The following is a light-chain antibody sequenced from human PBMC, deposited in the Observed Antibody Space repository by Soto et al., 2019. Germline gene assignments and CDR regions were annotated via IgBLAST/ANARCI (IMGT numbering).Light chain of an antibody. CDR1: QIVSSN. V-gene: IGKV3-15*01. Sequence: EIMMTQSPATLSVSPGERATLSCRASQIVSSNLAWYQHKPGQAPRLLIYGVSTRDTGVPDRFSGSASGTEFTLTISSLQSEDFAVYYCQQYNNWPRTFGQGTRLEIK. J-gene: IGKJ5*01. CDR2: GVS. CDR3: QQYNNWPRT.